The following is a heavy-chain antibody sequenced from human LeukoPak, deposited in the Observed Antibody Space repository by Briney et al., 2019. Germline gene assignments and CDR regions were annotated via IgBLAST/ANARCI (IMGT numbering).Heavy chain of an antibody. Sequence: PSETLSLTCTVSGGSISSYYWSWIRQPPGKGLEWIGYIYYSGSTNYNPSLKSRVTISVDTSKNQFSLKLSSVTAADTAVYYCARHLPGIAAAGRPYYFDYWGQGTLVTVSS. V-gene: IGHV4-59*08. CDR2: IYYSGST. CDR3: ARHLPGIAAAGRPYYFDY. D-gene: IGHD6-13*01. J-gene: IGHJ4*02. CDR1: GGSISSYY.